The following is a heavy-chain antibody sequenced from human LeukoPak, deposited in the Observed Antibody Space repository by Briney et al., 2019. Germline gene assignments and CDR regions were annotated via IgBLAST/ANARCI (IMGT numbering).Heavy chain of an antibody. CDR3: ARDVRLRFLEWFDY. Sequence: QPGGSLRLSCAASGFTFDDYTMHWVRQAPGKGLEWVSLISWDGGSTYYADSVKGRFTISRDNAKNSLYLQMNSLRAEDTAVYYCARDVRLRFLEWFDYWGQGTLVTVSS. CDR2: ISWDGGST. CDR1: GFTFDDYT. J-gene: IGHJ4*02. D-gene: IGHD3-3*01. V-gene: IGHV3-43*01.